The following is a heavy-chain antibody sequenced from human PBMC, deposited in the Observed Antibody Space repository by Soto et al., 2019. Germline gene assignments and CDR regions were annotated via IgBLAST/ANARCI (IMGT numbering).Heavy chain of an antibody. CDR2: ISSNGGST. V-gene: IGHV3-64*01. CDR1: GFTFSSYA. Sequence: EVQLVESGGGLVQPGGSLRLSCAASGFTFSSYAMHWVRQAPGKGLEYVSAISSNGGSTYYANSVKGRFTISRDNSKNTLYLQMGSLRAEDMAVYYCARVYYDILTGYYAASDYWGQGTLVTVSS. D-gene: IGHD3-9*01. J-gene: IGHJ4*02. CDR3: ARVYYDILTGYYAASDY.